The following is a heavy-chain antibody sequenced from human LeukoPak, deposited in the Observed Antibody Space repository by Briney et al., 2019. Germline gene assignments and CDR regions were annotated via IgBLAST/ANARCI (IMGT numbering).Heavy chain of an antibody. CDR3: ARDGGPFGVVSYDYYYGMDV. Sequence: GRSLRLSCAASGFTFSSYGMHWVRQAPGKGLEWVAVIWYDGSSKYYADSVKGRFTISRDNSKNTLYLQMNNLRAEDTAVYYCARDGGPFGVVSYDYYYGMDVWGQGTTVTVSS. V-gene: IGHV3-33*01. J-gene: IGHJ6*02. CDR2: IWYDGSSK. D-gene: IGHD3-3*01. CDR1: GFTFSSYG.